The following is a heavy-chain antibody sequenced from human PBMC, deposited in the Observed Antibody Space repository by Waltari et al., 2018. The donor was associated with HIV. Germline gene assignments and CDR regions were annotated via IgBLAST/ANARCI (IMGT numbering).Heavy chain of an antibody. V-gene: IGHV4-61*02. D-gene: IGHD6-19*01. CDR1: GGSISSGSYY. J-gene: IGHJ4*02. CDR2: IYTSGST. CDR3: ASEGGAVVFQ. Sequence: QVQLQESGPGLVKPSQTLSLTCTVSGGSISSGSYYWSWIRQPAGKGLEWIGRIYTSGSTNYSPSLNSRGSISVDTSKTQFSLKLSSVTAADTAVYYCASEGGAVVFQWGQGTLVTVSS.